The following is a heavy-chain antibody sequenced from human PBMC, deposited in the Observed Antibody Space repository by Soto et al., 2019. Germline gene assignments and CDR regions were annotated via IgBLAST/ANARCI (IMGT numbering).Heavy chain of an antibody. CDR3: VHTLRWLYFDI. D-gene: IGHD5-18*01. J-gene: IGHJ2*01. CDR2: IYWDHSE. Sequence: QITLKESAPTLVKPTQTLTLTCTFSGFSLSTSGVGVGWIRQPPGKALEWLALIYWDHSERYIQSLKSRLTITKDTSKNQVVLTLTNMDPVDTATYFCVHTLRWLYFDIWGRGTLFNVSS. V-gene: IGHV2-5*02. CDR1: GFSLSTSGVG.